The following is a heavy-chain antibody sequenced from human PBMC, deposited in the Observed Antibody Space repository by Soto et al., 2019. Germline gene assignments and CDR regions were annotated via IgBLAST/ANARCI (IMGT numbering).Heavy chain of an antibody. CDR1: GFTFSSYV. CDR3: AKGCLLGYCSGGSDQYDY. Sequence: EVQLLESGGGLVQPGGSLRLSCAASGFTFSSYVLTWVRQAPGKGLEWVSAVSGSGGNIHYADSVKGRFTISRDNSKNTVYLQMNSLRVDDTAVYYCAKGCLLGYCSGGSDQYDYWGQGTLVTVSS. J-gene: IGHJ4*02. CDR2: VSGSGGNI. V-gene: IGHV3-23*01. D-gene: IGHD2-15*01.